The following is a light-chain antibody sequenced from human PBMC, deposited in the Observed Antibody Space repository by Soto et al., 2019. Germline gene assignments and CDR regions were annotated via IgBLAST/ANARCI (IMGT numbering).Light chain of an antibody. CDR3: AAWDDSLNGWV. CDR2: SDN. V-gene: IGLV1-44*01. J-gene: IGLJ3*02. Sequence: QSVLTQPPSASGTPGQRVTISCSGSSSNLGSNTVNWYQQLPGTAPKLLIYSDNQRPSGVPDRFSGSKSGTSASLAISGLQSEDGADYYCAAWDDSLNGWVFGGGTKLTVL. CDR1: SSNLGSNT.